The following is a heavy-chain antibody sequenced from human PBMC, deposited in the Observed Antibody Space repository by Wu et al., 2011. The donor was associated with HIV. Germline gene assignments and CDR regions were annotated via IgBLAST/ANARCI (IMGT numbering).Heavy chain of an antibody. V-gene: IGHV1-69*06. Sequence: KPGASVKVSCKASGYTFSSYDINWVRQAAGQGLEWMGGLIPLFGATDYAQKFQGRITISADTSTTAVYMDLSSLRSEDTAVYFCARAPNPGRYFDLWGRGTLVTVSS. CDR2: LIPLFGAT. CDR3: ARAPNPGRYFDL. CDR1: GYTFSSYD. J-gene: IGHJ2*01. D-gene: IGHD2-8*01.